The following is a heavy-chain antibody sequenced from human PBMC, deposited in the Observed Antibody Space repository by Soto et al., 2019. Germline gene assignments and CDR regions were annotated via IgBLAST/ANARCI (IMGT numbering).Heavy chain of an antibody. CDR2: IIPIFGTA. D-gene: IGHD6-13*01. V-gene: IGHV1-69*01. Sequence: QVQLVQSGAEVKKPGSSVKVSCKASGGTFSSYAISWVRQAPGQGLEWMGGIIPIFGTANYAQTFQGIVTITLDDSTIISNMELSSLRSEDSAVYYSAREDSGIAAFPGDSYYYGMDVWIQVTTFAVAS. CDR3: AREDSGIAAFPGDSYYYGMDV. J-gene: IGHJ6*02. CDR1: GGTFSSYA.